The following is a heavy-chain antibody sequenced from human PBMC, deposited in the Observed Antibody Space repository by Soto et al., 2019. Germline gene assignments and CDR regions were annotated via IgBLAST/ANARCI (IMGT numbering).Heavy chain of an antibody. D-gene: IGHD2-15*01. CDR2: LTVTGDSA. V-gene: IGHV3-23*01. J-gene: IGHJ6*03. CDR3: AKNGCSYPACYPYYYYVDV. Sequence: VQLLESGGGLVQPGGSLRLSCAASGFRLSDSAVSWVRQAPGKGLAWVSSLTVTGDSAFYSDSVKGRFTISRDISKSTLYLQMNSLRAEDTAVYYSAKNGCSYPACYPYYYYVDVWGRGTTVTVSS. CDR1: GFRLSDSA.